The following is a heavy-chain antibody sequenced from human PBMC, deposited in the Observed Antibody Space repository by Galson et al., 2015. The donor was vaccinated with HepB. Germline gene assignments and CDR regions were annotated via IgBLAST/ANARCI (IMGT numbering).Heavy chain of an antibody. V-gene: IGHV4-39*07. CDR1: GGSIYSINYY. CDR2: ISYSGTT. D-gene: IGHD6-13*01. Sequence: LSLTCTVSGGSIYSINYYWGWIRQPPGKGLEYIGSISYSGTTYYNPSLTSRVTISVDTSKNQFSLKLSSVTAADTAVYYCARWGRATLIAAGWGQGTLVTVSS. CDR3: ARWGRATLIAAG. J-gene: IGHJ4*02.